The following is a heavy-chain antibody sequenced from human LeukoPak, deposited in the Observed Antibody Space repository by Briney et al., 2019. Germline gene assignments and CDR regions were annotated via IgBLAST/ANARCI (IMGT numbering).Heavy chain of an antibody. CDR2: ITGEGKFT. CDR3: AKRITVTVGYYFDS. Sequence: GGSLRLSCVGSGFNFSSFAMSSFRQAPGKGLEWVSTITGEGKFTYYADSVKGRFTISRDDSRNMQSLQMDSLRPEDTAVYFCAKRITVTVGYYFDSWGQGTLVTVSS. CDR1: GFNFSSFA. D-gene: IGHD4-11*01. J-gene: IGHJ4*02. V-gene: IGHV3-23*01.